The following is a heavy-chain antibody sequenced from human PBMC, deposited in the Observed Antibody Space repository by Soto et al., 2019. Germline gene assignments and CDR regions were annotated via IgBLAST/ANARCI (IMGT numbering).Heavy chain of an antibody. V-gene: IGHV4-38-2*02. Sequence: ETLSLTCSVSGYSISSGYYWGWIRQAPGKGLEWIGNIHHSGSTYYNPSLESRVTISIDTSKNQFSLRLTSVTAADTAIYYCARDISASDGDYWGQGTLVTVS. CDR3: ARDISASDGDY. D-gene: IGHD2-21*01. CDR2: IHHSGST. CDR1: GYSISSGYY. J-gene: IGHJ4*02.